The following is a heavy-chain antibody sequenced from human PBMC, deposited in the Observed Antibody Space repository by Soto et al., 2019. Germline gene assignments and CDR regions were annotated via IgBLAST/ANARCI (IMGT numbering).Heavy chain of an antibody. J-gene: IGHJ4*02. CDR1: GFTFSSYA. D-gene: IGHD5-12*01. Sequence: GGSLRLSCAASGFTFSSYAMSWVRQAPGKGLEWVSAISGSGGSTYYADSVKGRFTIARDNSKNPLYLQMNSLRAEDTAVYDGAKGGPDGVATMPPYYFDYWGQGTLVTVSS. CDR2: ISGSGGST. CDR3: AKGGPDGVATMPPYYFDY. V-gene: IGHV3-23*01.